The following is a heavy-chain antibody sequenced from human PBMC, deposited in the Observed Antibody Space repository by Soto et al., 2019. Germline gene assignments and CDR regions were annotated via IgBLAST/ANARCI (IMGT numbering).Heavy chain of an antibody. D-gene: IGHD1-26*01. CDR3: ARFTDSGSYYDYYYGMDV. J-gene: IGHJ6*02. V-gene: IGHV1-69*06. CDR1: GGTFSSYA. CDR2: IIPIFGTA. Sequence: SVKVSCKASGGTFSSYAISWVRQAPGQGLEWMGGIIPIFGTANYAQKFQGRVTITADKSTSTAYTELSSLRSEDTAVYYCARFTDSGSYYDYYYGMDVWGQGTTVTVSS.